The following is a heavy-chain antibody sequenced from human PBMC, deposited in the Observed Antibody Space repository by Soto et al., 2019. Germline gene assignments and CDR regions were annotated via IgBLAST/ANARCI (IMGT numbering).Heavy chain of an antibody. D-gene: IGHD2-2*01. V-gene: IGHV1-46*01. CDR3: AREGATAAKMFDY. J-gene: IGHJ4*02. Sequence: ASVKVSCKASGYTFSNYYMHWVRQAPGQGLEWMGGINPNGDTTYYAQKFLGRLTVTRDTSTGTVYMELSSLRSDDTAVYYCAREGATAAKMFDYWGQGTLVTVSS. CDR1: GYTFSNYY. CDR2: INPNGDTT.